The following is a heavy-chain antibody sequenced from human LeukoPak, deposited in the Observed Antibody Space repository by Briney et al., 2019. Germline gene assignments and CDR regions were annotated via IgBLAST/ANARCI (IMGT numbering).Heavy chain of an antibody. Sequence: LRLSCAASGFTFSSYAMSWVRQAPGKGLEWIGYIYYSGSTYYNPSLKSRVTISVDTSKNQFSLKLSSVTAADTAVYYCARVPTTVTIADVWGKGTTVTVSS. CDR3: ARVPTTVTIADV. V-gene: IGHV4-31*02. CDR1: GFTFSSYA. D-gene: IGHD4-17*01. J-gene: IGHJ6*04. CDR2: IYYSGST.